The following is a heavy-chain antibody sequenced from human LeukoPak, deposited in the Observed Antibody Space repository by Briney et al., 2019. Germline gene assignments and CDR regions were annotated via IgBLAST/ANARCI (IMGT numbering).Heavy chain of an antibody. V-gene: IGHV3-23*01. J-gene: IGHJ4*02. Sequence: GGSLRLSCAASGFTFSSYAMSWVRQAPGKGLEWVSAISGSGGSTYYADSVKGRFTSSRGNSKNTLYLQMNSLRAEDTAVYYCAKRITLIVVVPVVDYWGQGTLVTVSS. CDR3: AKRITLIVVVPVVDY. CDR2: ISGSGGST. CDR1: GFTFSSYA. D-gene: IGHD3-22*01.